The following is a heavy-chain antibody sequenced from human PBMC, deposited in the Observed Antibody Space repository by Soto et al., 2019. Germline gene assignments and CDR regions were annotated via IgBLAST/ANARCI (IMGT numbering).Heavy chain of an antibody. CDR2: ISGSGGGT. J-gene: IGHJ4*02. CDR3: ATPPYWYSSGWYVGFDY. Sequence: EEQLLESGGDLVQPGGSLRLSCVASGITFRSRAMSWVRQAPGEGLEWVSTISGSGGGTYYTDSVKGRFTISRDNSKNTLFLQMNSLRAEDTAVYYCATPPYWYSSGWYVGFDYWGQGTLVTVSS. V-gene: IGHV3-23*01. D-gene: IGHD6-19*01. CDR1: GITFRSRA.